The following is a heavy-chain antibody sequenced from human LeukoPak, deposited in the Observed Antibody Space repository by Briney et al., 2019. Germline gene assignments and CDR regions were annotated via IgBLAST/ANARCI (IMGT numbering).Heavy chain of an antibody. J-gene: IGHJ4*02. D-gene: IGHD3-3*01. V-gene: IGHV5-51*07. CDR2: IYPGDSDS. CDR1: GYSFTSYW. Sequence: GESLKISCKGSGYSFTSYWIGWVHQMPGKGLEWMGIIYPGDSDSRYSPSFQGQVTISADKSISTAYLQWSSLKASDTAIYYCARSTELRFLEWLLVDYWGQGTLVTVSS. CDR3: ARSTELRFLEWLLVDY.